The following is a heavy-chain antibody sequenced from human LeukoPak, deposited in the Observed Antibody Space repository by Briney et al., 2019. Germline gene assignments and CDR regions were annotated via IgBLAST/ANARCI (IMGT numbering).Heavy chain of an antibody. CDR1: GFTFSTYA. D-gene: IGHD1-26*01. V-gene: IGHV3-23*01. CDR2: ISGSGGST. J-gene: IGHJ4*02. CDR3: AKGKGLGATPTHFDY. Sequence: GGSLRLSCAASGFTFSTYAMSWVRQIPGKGLEWVSAISGSGGSTYYADSVKGRFTISRDNSKNTLYLQMNSLRAEDTAVYYCAKGKGLGATPTHFDYWGQGTLVTVSS.